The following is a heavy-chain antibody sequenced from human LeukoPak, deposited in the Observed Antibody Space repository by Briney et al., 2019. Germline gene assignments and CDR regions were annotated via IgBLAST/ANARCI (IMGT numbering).Heavy chain of an antibody. D-gene: IGHD2-2*01. CDR3: AKDTSCSTSCYVFDY. J-gene: IGHJ4*02. CDR2: IRYDGSNK. CDR1: GFTFSSYG. V-gene: IGHV3-30*02. Sequence: QAGGSLRLSCAASGFTFSSYGMHWVRQAPGEGLEWVAFIRYDGSNKFYADSVKGRFTISRDNSKNTLYLQMNSLRAEDTAVYYCAKDTSCSTSCYVFDYWGQGTLVTVSS.